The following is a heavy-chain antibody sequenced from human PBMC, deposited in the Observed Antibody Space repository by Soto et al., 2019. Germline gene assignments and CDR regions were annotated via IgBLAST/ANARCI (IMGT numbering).Heavy chain of an antibody. CDR1: GFTFTSSA. CDR2: IVVGSGNT. Sequence: GASVKVSCKASGFTFTSSAVQWVRQARGQRLEWIGWIVVGSGNTNYAQKFQERVTITRDMSTSTAYMELSSLRSEDMAVYFCSAFRGLSEILGYDQIGFDYWGQGTLVTVSS. J-gene: IGHJ4*02. V-gene: IGHV1-58*01. D-gene: IGHD5-12*01. CDR3: SAFRGLSEILGYDQIGFDY.